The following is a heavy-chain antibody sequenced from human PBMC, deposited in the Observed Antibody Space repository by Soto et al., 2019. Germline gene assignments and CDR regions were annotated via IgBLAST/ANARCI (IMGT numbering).Heavy chain of an antibody. D-gene: IGHD2-21*01. CDR2: IYYSGTT. V-gene: IGHV4-39*02. Sequence: SETLSLTCTVSGGSIKVGGYYWGWIRQPPGKGLEWLATIYYSGTTYYNPSLKSRLTISVDTSNNHFSLELRTVTAADTAFYYCARLAYGDYSAWGQGTLVTVSS. CDR1: GGSIKVGGYY. CDR3: ARLAYGDYSA. J-gene: IGHJ4*02.